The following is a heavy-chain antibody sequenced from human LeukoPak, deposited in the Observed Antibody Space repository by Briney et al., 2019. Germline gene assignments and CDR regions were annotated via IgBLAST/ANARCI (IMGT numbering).Heavy chain of an antibody. CDR3: ARRVYSGSYNWYFDL. Sequence: SETLSLTCTVSGGSINTYFWSWIRQPPGKGLEWIGYIYYSGSTNYNPSLKSRVTISVDTSKNQFSLKLSSVTAPDTAVYYCARRVYSGSYNWYFDLWGRGTLVTVSS. CDR1: GGSINTYF. J-gene: IGHJ2*01. D-gene: IGHD1-26*01. V-gene: IGHV4-59*08. CDR2: IYYSGST.